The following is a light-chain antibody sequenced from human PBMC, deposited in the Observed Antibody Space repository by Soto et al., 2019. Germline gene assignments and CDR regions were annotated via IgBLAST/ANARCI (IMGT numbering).Light chain of an antibody. CDR3: CSYKSSSTLYV. V-gene: IGLV2-14*03. J-gene: IGLJ1*01. CDR1: SSDIGAYNY. CDR2: DVT. Sequence: QSALTQPASVSGSPGQSITISCTGTSSDIGAYNYVSWYQQHPGKAPKLIIYDVTNRPAGISSRFSASRSGNTASLTISVLQAEDEADYYCCSYKSSSTLYVFGTGTKVPS.